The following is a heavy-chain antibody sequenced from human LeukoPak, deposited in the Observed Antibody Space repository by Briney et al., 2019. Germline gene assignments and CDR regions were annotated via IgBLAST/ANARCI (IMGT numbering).Heavy chain of an antibody. J-gene: IGHJ5*02. CDR3: ARNPITLVRGGNWFDP. D-gene: IGHD3-10*01. CDR1: GGSISSYY. V-gene: IGHV4-59*01. Sequence: SETLSPTCTVSGGSISSYYWSWIRQPPGKGLEWIGYIYYTGSTTYNPSLKSRVTISVDMSKNQFSLKMTSVTAADTAVYYCARNPITLVRGGNWFDPWGQGTLVTVSS. CDR2: IYYTGST.